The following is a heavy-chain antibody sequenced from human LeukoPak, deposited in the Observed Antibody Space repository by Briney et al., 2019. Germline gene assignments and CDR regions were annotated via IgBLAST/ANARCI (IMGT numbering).Heavy chain of an antibody. CDR1: GYTFINYY. Sequence: ASVKVSCKASGYTFINYYMHWVRQAPGQGLEWMGWINPNSGGTNYAQKFQGRVTMTRDTSISTAYMELSRLRSDDTAVYYCARDGIAARPDYYYYMDVWGKGTTVTVSS. V-gene: IGHV1-2*02. J-gene: IGHJ6*03. CDR2: INPNSGGT. D-gene: IGHD6-6*01. CDR3: ARDGIAARPDYYYYMDV.